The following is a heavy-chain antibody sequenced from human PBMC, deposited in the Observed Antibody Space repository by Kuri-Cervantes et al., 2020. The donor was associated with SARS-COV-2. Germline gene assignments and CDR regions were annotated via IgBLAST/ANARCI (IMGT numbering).Heavy chain of an antibody. CDR2: IYYSEST. D-gene: IGHD3-10*01. Sequence: SETLSLTCTVSGCSISSYYWSWIRQPPGKGLEWIGYIYYSESTNYNPSLKSRVTISVDTSKNQFSLKLSSVTAADTAVYYCARGRVLLWFGELFHDYYYGMDVWGQGTTVTVSS. CDR1: GCSISSYY. V-gene: IGHV4-59*12. CDR3: ARGRVLLWFGELFHDYYYGMDV. J-gene: IGHJ6*02.